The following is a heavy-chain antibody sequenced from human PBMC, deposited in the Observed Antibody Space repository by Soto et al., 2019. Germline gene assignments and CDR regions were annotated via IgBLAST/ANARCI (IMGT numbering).Heavy chain of an antibody. CDR2: INAGNGNT. CDR1: GYTFTSYA. V-gene: IGHV1-3*01. Sequence: QVQLVQSGAEVKKPGASVKVSCKDSGYTFTSYAMHWVRQAPGQRLEWMGWINAGNGNTKYSQKFQGRVTITRDTSASTAYMELSSLRSEDTAVYYCASRALSYSSGPGAPDYWGQGTLVTVSS. J-gene: IGHJ4*02. CDR3: ASRALSYSSGPGAPDY. D-gene: IGHD6-19*01.